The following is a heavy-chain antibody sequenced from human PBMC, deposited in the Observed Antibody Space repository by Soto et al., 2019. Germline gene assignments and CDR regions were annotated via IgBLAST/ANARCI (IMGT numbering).Heavy chain of an antibody. CDR1: GFTFSSYN. D-gene: IGHD4-17*01. CDR2: ISSSSSTI. V-gene: IGHV3-48*02. J-gene: IGHJ4*02. CDR3: ASDLGYGEPPWPYFDY. Sequence: EVQLVETGGGLVQPGGSLRLSCAASGFTFSSYNMHWVRQAPGKGLEWVSYISSSSSTIYYADSVKGRFTISRDNAKNSLYLQMNSLRDEDTAGYYCASDLGYGEPPWPYFDYWGQGPLVTVSS.